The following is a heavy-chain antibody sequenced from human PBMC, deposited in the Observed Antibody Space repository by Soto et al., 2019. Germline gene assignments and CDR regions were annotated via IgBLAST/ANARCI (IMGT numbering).Heavy chain of an antibody. J-gene: IGHJ5*02. Sequence: QLQLVQSGAEVERPGASVRVSCKAYGYPFSKYGISWIRQAPGQGLEWMGWIKPDNGDTNYAQKFQGRVTMTTDTSSNTAYMELRSLRSDDTAVYYCATSYDSGFDLWGQGTLVSVSS. CDR2: IKPDNGDT. V-gene: IGHV1-18*04. CDR1: GYPFSKYG. D-gene: IGHD5-12*01. CDR3: ATSYDSGFDL.